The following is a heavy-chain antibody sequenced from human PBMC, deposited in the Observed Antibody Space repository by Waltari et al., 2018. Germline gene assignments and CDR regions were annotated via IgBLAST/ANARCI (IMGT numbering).Heavy chain of an antibody. Sequence: QMQLVQSGPEVKKPGTSVKVSCKASGFTFTSSAVPWVRQARGQRLEWIGWIVVGSGKTNYAQKFQERVTITRDMSTTTAYMELSSLRSEDTAVYYCAADRSTSGYSDYWGQGTLVTVSS. D-gene: IGHD3-22*01. V-gene: IGHV1-58*01. CDR1: GFTFTSSA. CDR3: AADRSTSGYSDY. J-gene: IGHJ4*02. CDR2: IVVGSGKT.